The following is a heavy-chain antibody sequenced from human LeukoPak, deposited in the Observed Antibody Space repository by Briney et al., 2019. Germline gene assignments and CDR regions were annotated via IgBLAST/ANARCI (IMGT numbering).Heavy chain of an antibody. CDR3: AKTTYNRGWRVPIDS. CDR2: INHSGST. J-gene: IGHJ4*02. CDR1: GGSFSGYY. Sequence: ASETLSLTCAVYGGSFSGYYWSWIRQPPGKGLEWIGEINHSGSTNYNPSLKSRVTISVDTSKNQFSLILSSVTAADTAVYYCAKTTYNRGWRVPIDSWGRGTLVTVSS. D-gene: IGHD6-19*01. V-gene: IGHV4-34*01.